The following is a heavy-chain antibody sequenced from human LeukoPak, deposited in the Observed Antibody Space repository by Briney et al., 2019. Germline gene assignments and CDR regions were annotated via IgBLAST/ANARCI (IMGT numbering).Heavy chain of an antibody. D-gene: IGHD2-15*01. CDR1: GFTFSNYD. Sequence: PGGSLRLSCAASGFTFSNYDMHWVRQATGKGLEWVSAIGTAGDTYYQGSVRGRFTMSRENAKNSLYLQMNRLTAGDTAVYYCARGADTHFDYWGQGILVTVSS. V-gene: IGHV3-13*04. CDR3: ARGADTHFDY. J-gene: IGHJ4*02. CDR2: IGTAGDT.